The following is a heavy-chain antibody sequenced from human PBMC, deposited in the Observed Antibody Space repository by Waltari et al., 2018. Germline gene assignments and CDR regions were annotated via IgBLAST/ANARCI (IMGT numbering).Heavy chain of an antibody. V-gene: IGHV4-34*01. D-gene: IGHD2-21*01. J-gene: IGHJ3*02. CDR1: GGSFSGYY. CDR3: ARGRRFLIRHAFDI. Sequence: QVQLQQWGAGLLKPSETLSLTCAVYGGSFSGYYLSWIRQPPGKGLEWIGEINHSGSTNYNPSLKSRVTISVDTSKNQFSLKLSSVTAADTAVYYCARGRRFLIRHAFDIWGQGTMVTVSS. CDR2: INHSGST.